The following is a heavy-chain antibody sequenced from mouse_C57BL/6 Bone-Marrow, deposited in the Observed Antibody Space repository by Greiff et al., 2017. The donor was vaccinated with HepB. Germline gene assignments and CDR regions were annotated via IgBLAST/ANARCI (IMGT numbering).Heavy chain of an antibody. CDR3: VYYDYDSFAY. D-gene: IGHD2-4*01. CDR1: GYTFTSYW. V-gene: IGHV1-69*01. J-gene: IGHJ3*01. CDR2: IDPSDSYT. Sequence: QVQLQQPGAELVMPGASVKLSCKASGYTFTSYWMHWVKQRPGQGLEWIGEIDPSDSYTNYNQKFKGKSTLTVDKSSSTAYMQLSSLTSEDSAVYYCVYYDYDSFAYWGQGTVVTVSA.